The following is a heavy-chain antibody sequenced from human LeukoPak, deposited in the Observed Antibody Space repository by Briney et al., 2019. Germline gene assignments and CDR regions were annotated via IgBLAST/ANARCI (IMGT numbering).Heavy chain of an antibody. J-gene: IGHJ4*02. CDR2: INHSGST. CDR1: GGSFSGYY. Sequence: SETLSLTCAVYGGSFSGYYWSWIRQPPGKGLEWIGEINHSGSTNYNPSLKSRVTISVDTSKNQFSLKLSSVTAADTAVYYCARGPSYSSSWYTDYWGQGTLVTVSS. V-gene: IGHV4-34*01. D-gene: IGHD6-13*01. CDR3: ARGPSYSSSWYTDY.